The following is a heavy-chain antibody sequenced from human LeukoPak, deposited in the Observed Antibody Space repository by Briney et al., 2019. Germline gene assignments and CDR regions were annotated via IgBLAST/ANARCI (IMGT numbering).Heavy chain of an antibody. V-gene: IGHV3-23*01. Sequence: GGSLRLSCAASGFTFSSYGMSWVRQAPGKGLEWVSTISGSGGSTYYAESVKGRFTISRDNSKNTLYLQMNSLRAEDTAVYYCAKGPMVRGVIRTFRPYYFDYWGQGTLVTVSS. CDR1: GFTFSSYG. CDR2: ISGSGGST. CDR3: AKGPMVRGVIRTFRPYYFDY. D-gene: IGHD3-10*01. J-gene: IGHJ4*02.